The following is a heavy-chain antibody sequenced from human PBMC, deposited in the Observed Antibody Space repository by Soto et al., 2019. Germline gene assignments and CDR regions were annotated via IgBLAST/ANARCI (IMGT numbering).Heavy chain of an antibody. D-gene: IGHD3-16*02. J-gene: IGHJ5*02. Sequence: PSETLSLTCAVYGGSFSGYYWSWIRQPPGKGLEWIGEINHSGSTNYNPSLKSRVTISVDTSKNQFSLKLSSVTAADTAVYYCARAIMITFGGVIATTPITNWFDPWGQGTLVTVSS. CDR1: GGSFSGYY. CDR2: INHSGST. CDR3: ARAIMITFGGVIATTPITNWFDP. V-gene: IGHV4-34*01.